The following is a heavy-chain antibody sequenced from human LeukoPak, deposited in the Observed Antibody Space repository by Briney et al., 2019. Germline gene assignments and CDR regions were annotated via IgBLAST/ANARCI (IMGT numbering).Heavy chain of an antibody. CDR3: ARGRGDYVWGCYLDY. CDR1: GFTVSSNY. Sequence: PGGSLRLSCAASGFTVSSNYMSWVRQAPGKGLEWVSVIYSGGNTYYADSVKGRFTISRDNSKNTLYLQMNSLRAEDTAVYYCARGRGDYVWGCYLDYWGQGTLVTVSS. J-gene: IGHJ4*02. CDR2: IYSGGNT. V-gene: IGHV3-53*01. D-gene: IGHD3-16*01.